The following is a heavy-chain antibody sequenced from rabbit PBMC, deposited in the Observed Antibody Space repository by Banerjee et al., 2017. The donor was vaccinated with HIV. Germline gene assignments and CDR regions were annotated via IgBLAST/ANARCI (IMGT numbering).Heavy chain of an antibody. CDR3: ARFYTYDYGGYTL. D-gene: IGHD2-1*01. J-gene: IGHJ4*01. V-gene: IGHV1S40*01. CDR1: GFSFSSGYD. Sequence: QSLEESGGDLVKPGASLTLTCTASGFSFSSGYDMCWVRQAPGKGLEWIACMVASSGSTWYASWAKGRFTISKTSSTTLTLQMTSLTGADTATYFCARFYTYDYGGYTLWGQGTLVTVS. CDR2: MVASSGST.